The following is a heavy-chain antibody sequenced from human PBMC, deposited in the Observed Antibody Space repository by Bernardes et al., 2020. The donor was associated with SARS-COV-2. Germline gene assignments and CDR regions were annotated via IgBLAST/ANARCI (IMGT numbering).Heavy chain of an antibody. CDR3: ARLGFREIKGPPGH. Sequence: IRQPPGKGLEWIGSIYYSGSTYYNPSLKSRVTISVDTSKNQFSLKLSSVTAADTAVYYCARLGFREIKGPPGHWGQGTMVTVSS. CDR2: IYYSGST. J-gene: IGHJ3*01. V-gene: IGHV4-39*01.